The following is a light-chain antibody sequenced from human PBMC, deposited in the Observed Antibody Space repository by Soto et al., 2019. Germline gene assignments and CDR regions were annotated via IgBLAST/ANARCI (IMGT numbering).Light chain of an antibody. J-gene: IGLJ2*01. V-gene: IGLV2-14*01. CDR2: NVS. Sequence: QSALTQPASVSGSPGQSITISCTGTSSDVGGYHYVSWCQQHPGKAPKLLIYNVSNRPSGVSNRFSGSKSGNTASLTISGLQAEDEADYYCSSYTSSSTVVFGGGTKLT. CDR3: SSYTSSSTVV. CDR1: SSDVGGYHY.